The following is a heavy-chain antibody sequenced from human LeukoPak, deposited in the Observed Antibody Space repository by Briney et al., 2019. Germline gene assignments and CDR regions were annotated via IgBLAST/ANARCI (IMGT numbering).Heavy chain of an antibody. CDR1: GLTFSGYD. Sequence: GGSLRLSCAASGLTFSGYDMHWVRQASGKGPEWVAVISYDGSNKYYADSVKGRFTISRDNSKNTLYLQMNSLRAEDTAVYYCARERSRPPKAFDYWGQGILVTVSS. CDR2: ISYDGSNK. V-gene: IGHV3-30-3*01. J-gene: IGHJ4*02. D-gene: IGHD1-1*01. CDR3: ARERSRPPKAFDY.